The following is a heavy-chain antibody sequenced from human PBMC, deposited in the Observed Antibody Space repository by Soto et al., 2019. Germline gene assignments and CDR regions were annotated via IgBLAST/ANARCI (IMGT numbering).Heavy chain of an antibody. CDR1: GFTFSDYY. D-gene: IGHD2-2*02. CDR3: ARGIVVLPAAIPQTDYYYYGMDV. CDR2: ISSSSSYT. Sequence: PGGSLRLSXAASGFTFSDYYMSWIRQAPGKGLEWVSYISSSSSYTNYADSVKGRFTISRDNAKNSLYLQMNSLRAEDTAVYYCARGIVVLPAAIPQTDYYYYGMDVWGQGTTVTVSS. J-gene: IGHJ6*02. V-gene: IGHV3-11*06.